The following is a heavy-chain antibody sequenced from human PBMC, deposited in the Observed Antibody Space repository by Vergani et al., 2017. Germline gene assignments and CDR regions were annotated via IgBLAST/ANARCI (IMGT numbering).Heavy chain of an antibody. V-gene: IGHV4-61*02. D-gene: IGHD6-13*01. Sequence: QVQLQESGPGLVKPSQTLSLTCTVSGGSISSGSYYWSWIRQPAGKGLEWIGRNYTSGSTNYKPSLKSRVTMSGDTSKNQFSLKLSSVTAADTAVYYCARDTRSSSWYAGFDYWGQGTLVTVSS. CDR1: GGSISSGSYY. CDR3: ARDTRSSSWYAGFDY. CDR2: NYTSGST. J-gene: IGHJ4*02.